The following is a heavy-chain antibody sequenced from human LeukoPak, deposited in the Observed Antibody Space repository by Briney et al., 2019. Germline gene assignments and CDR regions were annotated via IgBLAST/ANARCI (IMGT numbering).Heavy chain of an antibody. J-gene: IGHJ4*02. CDR1: GFTFSSYA. CDR3: AKFPRGSSWYPLSY. V-gene: IGHV3-23*01. Sequence: GSLRLSCAASGFTFSSYAMSWVRQAPGKGLEWVSAISGSGGSTYYADSVKGRFTISRDNPKNTLYLQMNSLRAEDTAVYYCAKFPRGSSWYPLSYWGQGTLVTVSS. D-gene: IGHD6-13*01. CDR2: ISGSGGST.